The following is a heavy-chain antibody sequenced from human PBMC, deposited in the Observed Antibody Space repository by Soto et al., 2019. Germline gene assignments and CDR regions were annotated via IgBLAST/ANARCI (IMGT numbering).Heavy chain of an antibody. CDR3: ARGTRALYQLLRFHNLFAP. CDR2: INHSGST. J-gene: IGHJ5*02. D-gene: IGHD2-2*01. Sequence: LSLTCAVYGGSFSGYYWSWIRQPPGKGLEWIGEINHSGSTNYNPSLKSRVTISVDTSKNQFSLKLSSVTAADTTVYYCARGTRALYQLLRFHNLFAPWGQGSLVIVSS. CDR1: GGSFSGYY. V-gene: IGHV4-34*01.